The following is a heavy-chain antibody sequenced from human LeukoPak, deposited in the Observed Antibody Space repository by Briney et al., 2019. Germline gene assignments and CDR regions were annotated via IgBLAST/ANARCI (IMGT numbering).Heavy chain of an antibody. J-gene: IGHJ3*02. CDR3: ARGNGERAFDI. CDR1: GYTSTSYY. V-gene: IGHV1-46*01. D-gene: IGHD4-17*01. Sequence: ASVKVSCKASGYTSTSYYMHWVRQAPGQGLEWMGIINPSGGSTSYAQKFQGRVTMTRDMSTSTVYMELSSLRSEDTAVYYCARGNGERAFDIWGQGTMVTVSS. CDR2: INPSGGST.